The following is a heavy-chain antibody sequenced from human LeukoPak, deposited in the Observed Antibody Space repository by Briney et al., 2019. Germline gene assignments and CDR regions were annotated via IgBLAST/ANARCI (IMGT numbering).Heavy chain of an antibody. CDR1: GFTFSSYG. CDR2: ISYVGSNK. J-gene: IGHJ4*02. V-gene: IGHV3-30*18. Sequence: GGSLRLSCAASGFTFSSYGMHWVRQAPGKGLEWVAVISYVGSNKYYADSVKGRFTISRDNSKNTLYLQMNSLRAEDTAVYYCAKDLDNVPGDYWGQGTLVTVSS. CDR3: AKDLDNVPGDY. D-gene: IGHD1-14*01.